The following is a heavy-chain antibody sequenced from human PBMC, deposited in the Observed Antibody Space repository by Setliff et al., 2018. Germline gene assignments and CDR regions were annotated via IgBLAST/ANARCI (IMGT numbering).Heavy chain of an antibody. Sequence: GASVKVSCKASGGTFSSYGISWVRQAPGQGLEWMGGTIPIFGSTNYAQKFQDRVTIITDESTSTAYMELRSLTSDDTAVYYCARVRPCGVDCSTGVGGPYYFDHWGQGTLVTVSS. D-gene: IGHD2-21*02. CDR3: ARVRPCGVDCSTGVGGPYYFDH. CDR2: TIPIFGST. J-gene: IGHJ4*02. V-gene: IGHV1-69*05. CDR1: GGTFSSYG.